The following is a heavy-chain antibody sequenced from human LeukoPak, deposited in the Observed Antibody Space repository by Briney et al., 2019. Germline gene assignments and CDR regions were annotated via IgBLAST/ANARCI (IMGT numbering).Heavy chain of an antibody. Sequence: ASVKVSCKASGYTFTSYDINWVRQASGQGLEWMGWMNPNSGNTGCAQKFQGRVTMTRNTSISTAYMELSSLRSEDTAVYYCARDRGRHVGPSDYWGQGTLVTVSS. CDR1: GYTFTSYD. J-gene: IGHJ4*02. CDR2: MNPNSGNT. D-gene: IGHD3-16*01. V-gene: IGHV1-8*01. CDR3: ARDRGRHVGPSDY.